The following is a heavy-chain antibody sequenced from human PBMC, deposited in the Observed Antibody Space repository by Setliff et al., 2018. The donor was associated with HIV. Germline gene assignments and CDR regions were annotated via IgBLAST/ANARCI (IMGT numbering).Heavy chain of an antibody. D-gene: IGHD3-22*01. Sequence: ASVKVSCKASGYTFTSYGINWVRQAPGQGLEWMGWISAYNGNTNYAQKLQGRVTMTTDTSTSTAYMELRSLTSDDTAVYYCARPARAYYDSSGYSDNWYFDLWGRGTLVTVSS. CDR1: GYTFTSYG. CDR3: ARPARAYYDSSGYSDNWYFDL. J-gene: IGHJ2*01. V-gene: IGHV1-18*01. CDR2: ISAYNGNT.